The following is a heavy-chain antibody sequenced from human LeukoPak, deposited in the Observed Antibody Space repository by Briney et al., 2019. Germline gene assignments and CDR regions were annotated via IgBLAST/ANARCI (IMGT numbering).Heavy chain of an antibody. V-gene: IGHV3-23*01. CDR1: GFTFCTYG. Sequence: AGGSLRLFCVASGFTFCTYGMSWVRRAPGRGLEGGSSISGGGGSRSYADAVKGRFTISRDNSKNTLYLQMNSLRAEDTAVYYCAKDGGEYYDILTGYYPRLYYMDVWGKGTTVTISS. D-gene: IGHD3-9*01. J-gene: IGHJ6*03. CDR2: ISGGGGSR. CDR3: AKDGGEYYDILTGYYPRLYYMDV.